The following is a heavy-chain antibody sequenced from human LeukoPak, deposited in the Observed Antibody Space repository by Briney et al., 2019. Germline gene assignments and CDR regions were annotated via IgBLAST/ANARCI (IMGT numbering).Heavy chain of an antibody. CDR1: GFTFSSYA. J-gene: IGHJ4*02. CDR2: ISVSGAGT. D-gene: IGHD6-19*01. CDR3: AKEGYSSGWLDN. Sequence: GGSLRLSCAASGFTFSSYAMGWVRQAPGKGLEWVSAISVSGAGTYYADSVKGRFTISRDNSKNTLYLQMNSLRAEDTAVYYCAKEGYSSGWLDNWGQGTLVTVSS. V-gene: IGHV3-23*01.